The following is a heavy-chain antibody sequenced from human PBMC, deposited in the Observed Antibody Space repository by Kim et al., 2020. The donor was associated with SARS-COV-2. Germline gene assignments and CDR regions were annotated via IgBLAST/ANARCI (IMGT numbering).Heavy chain of an antibody. CDR3: ARGYCIGGSCSSHQYHYGVDV. Sequence: SETLSLTCTVSGGSIISSYNFWGWIRQPQGKGLEWIGTIYYSGTTNYNPFLKGRVTISIDTSKNQFSVKLNSVTATDTSVYYCARGYCIGGSCSSHQYHYGVDVWGQGTTVTVSS. D-gene: IGHD2-15*01. V-gene: IGHV4-39*01. CDR1: GGSIISSYNF. CDR2: IYYSGTT. J-gene: IGHJ6*02.